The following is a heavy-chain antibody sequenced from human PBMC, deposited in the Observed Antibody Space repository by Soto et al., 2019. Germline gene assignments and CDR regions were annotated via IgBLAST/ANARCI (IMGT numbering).Heavy chain of an antibody. Sequence: SVKGSCKASGGTFSSYAIGWGRQAPGQGLEWMGGIIPIFGTANYAQKFQGRVTITADESTSTAYMELSSLRSEDTAVYYCARVADIVATIGYYYYGMDVWGQGTTVTVSS. CDR2: IIPIFGTA. CDR3: ARVADIVATIGYYYYGMDV. D-gene: IGHD5-12*01. V-gene: IGHV1-69*13. CDR1: GGTFSSYA. J-gene: IGHJ6*02.